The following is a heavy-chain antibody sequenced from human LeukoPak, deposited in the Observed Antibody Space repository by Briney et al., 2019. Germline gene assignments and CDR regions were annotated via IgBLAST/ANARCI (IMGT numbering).Heavy chain of an antibody. CDR1: GFTFSSYW. D-gene: IGHD4-17*01. V-gene: IGHV3-74*01. CDR2: INSDGSST. Sequence: GGSLRLSCAASGFTFSSYWMHWVRQAPGKGLVWVSRINSDGSSTSYADSVKGRFTISRDNAKNTLHLQMNSLRAEDTAVYYCARGSEDGDYEDYFDYWGQGTLVTVSS. J-gene: IGHJ4*02. CDR3: ARGSEDGDYEDYFDY.